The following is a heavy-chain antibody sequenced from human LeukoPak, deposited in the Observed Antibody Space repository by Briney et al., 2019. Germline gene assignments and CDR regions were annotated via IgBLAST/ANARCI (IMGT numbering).Heavy chain of an antibody. V-gene: IGHV4-34*01. CDR1: GGSFSGYY. CDR2: INHSGST. Sequence: SETLSLTCAVYGGSFSGYYWSWIRQPPGKGLEWIGEINHSGSTNYNPSLKSRVTISVDTSKNQFPLKLSSVTAADTAVYYCARGRPGYSSSWYLSRGWFDPWGQGTLVTVSS. D-gene: IGHD6-13*01. CDR3: ARGRPGYSSSWYLSRGWFDP. J-gene: IGHJ5*02.